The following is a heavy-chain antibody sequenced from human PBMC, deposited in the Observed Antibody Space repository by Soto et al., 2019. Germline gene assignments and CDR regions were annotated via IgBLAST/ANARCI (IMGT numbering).Heavy chain of an antibody. J-gene: IGHJ6*02. V-gene: IGHV1-2*04. CDR3: ARSGGGCSSNGCSLVYYYGLDV. CDR2: ISPHSGAT. Sequence: QVQLVQSGAEVKKPGASVKVSCKASGYTFSGYYIHWVRQAPGQGLEWMGWISPHSGATHYAQRFQAWVTMTRDTSIDTVYMEVNRLTPDDTAVYYCARSGGGCSSNGCSLVYYYGLDVWGQGTTVTVSS. CDR1: GYTFSGYY. D-gene: IGHD2-2*01.